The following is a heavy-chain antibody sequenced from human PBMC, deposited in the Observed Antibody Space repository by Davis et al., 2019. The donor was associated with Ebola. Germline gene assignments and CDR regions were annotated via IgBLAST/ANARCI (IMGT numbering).Heavy chain of an antibody. CDR1: GGSIIGYQ. CDR3: ARVTGPFDY. CDR2: IYYSGTT. Sequence: MPSETLSLTCAVSGGSIIGYQWSWVRQPPGKGLEWLGYIYYSGTTNYNPSLKSRVSISRDTSKNQFSLKLSSVTAADTAVYYCARVTGPFDYWGQGTLVTVSS. V-gene: IGHV4-59*01. J-gene: IGHJ4*02. D-gene: IGHD2-8*02.